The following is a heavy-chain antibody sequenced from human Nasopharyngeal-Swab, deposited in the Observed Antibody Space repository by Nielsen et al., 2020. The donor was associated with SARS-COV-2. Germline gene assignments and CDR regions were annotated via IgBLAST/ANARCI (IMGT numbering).Heavy chain of an antibody. J-gene: IGHJ6*03. D-gene: IGHD4-17*01. CDR3: ANHRDYGETYYYMDV. CDR1: GFTFSSYA. V-gene: IGHV3-23*01. Sequence: GGSLRLSCAASGFTFSSYAMSWVRQAPGKGLEWVSAISGSGGSTYYADSVKGRFTISRGNSKNTLYLQMNSLRAEDTAVYYCANHRDYGETYYYMDVWGKGTTVTVSS. CDR2: ISGSGGST.